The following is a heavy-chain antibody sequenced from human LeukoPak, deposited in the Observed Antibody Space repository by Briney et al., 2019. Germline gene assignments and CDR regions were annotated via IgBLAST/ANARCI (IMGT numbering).Heavy chain of an antibody. V-gene: IGHV3-21*01. CDR3: ARGPSGYHNT. J-gene: IGHJ4*02. CDR2: ITSSGTYI. D-gene: IGHD5-12*01. Sequence: GGSLKLSCATSGFTFNNYNMNWVRQAPGRALEWVSSITSSGTYIFYADSVKGRFTISRDNAKNSLYLQMNSLGPEDTAVYYCARGPSGYHNTGGQGTLVTVSS. CDR1: GFTFNNYN.